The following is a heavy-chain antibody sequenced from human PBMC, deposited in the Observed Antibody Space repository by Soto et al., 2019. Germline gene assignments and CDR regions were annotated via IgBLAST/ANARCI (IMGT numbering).Heavy chain of an antibody. D-gene: IGHD4-4*01. CDR3: ASPRDYSNYRDGMDV. CDR2: INPSGGST. Sequence: ASVKVSCKASGYTFTSYYMHWVRQAPGQGLEWMGIINPSGGSTSYAQKFQGRVTMTRDTSTSTVHMELSSLRSEDTAVYYCASPRDYSNYRDGMDVWGQGTTVTVSS. V-gene: IGHV1-46*01. CDR1: GYTFTSYY. J-gene: IGHJ6*02.